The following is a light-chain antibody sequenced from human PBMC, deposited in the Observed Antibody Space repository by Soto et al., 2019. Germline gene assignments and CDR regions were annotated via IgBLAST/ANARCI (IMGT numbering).Light chain of an antibody. CDR3: GSYTSSTTLVL. Sequence: QSALTQPASVSGSPGQSITISCTGTSSDVGSYGFVSWYQQHPGKAPKLIIYEVSNRPSGVSNRFSGSKSGNTASLTISGLQAEDEADYYCGSYTSSTTLVLFGGGTKVTVL. V-gene: IGLV2-14*01. CDR2: EVS. J-gene: IGLJ2*01. CDR1: SSDVGSYGF.